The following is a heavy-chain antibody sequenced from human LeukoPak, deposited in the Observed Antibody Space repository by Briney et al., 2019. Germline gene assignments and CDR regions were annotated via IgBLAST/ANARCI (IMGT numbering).Heavy chain of an antibody. CDR2: IYPGDSDT. V-gene: IGHV5-51*01. CDR1: GYSFTNHW. Sequence: GESLKISCKVSGYSFTNHWVAWVRQLPGKGLEWMGIIYPGDSDTRCSPSFQGQVTISADKSISTAYLQWSSLKASDTAMYYCATTPAYCSGGSCYRDNAFDIWGQGTMVTVSS. D-gene: IGHD2-15*01. CDR3: ATTPAYCSGGSCYRDNAFDI. J-gene: IGHJ3*02.